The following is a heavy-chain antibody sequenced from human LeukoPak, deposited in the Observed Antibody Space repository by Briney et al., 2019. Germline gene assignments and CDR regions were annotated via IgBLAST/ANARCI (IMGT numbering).Heavy chain of an antibody. CDR1: GFTVSSNY. V-gene: IGHV3-53*04. CDR2: IYSGGST. Sequence: GGSLRLSCAASGFTVSSNYMSWVRQAPGKGLEWVSVIYSGGSTYYADSVKGRFTISRRNSKNTLYLQMNSLRAEDTAVYYCARVGRGNWFDPWGQGTLVTVSS. CDR3: ARVGRGNWFDP. J-gene: IGHJ5*02.